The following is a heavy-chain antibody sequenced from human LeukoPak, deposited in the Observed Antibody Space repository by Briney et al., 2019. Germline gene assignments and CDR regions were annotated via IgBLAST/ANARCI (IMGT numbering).Heavy chain of an antibody. CDR3: ARARGGIVGATTDY. V-gene: IGHV3-7*01. D-gene: IGHD1-26*01. Sequence: GGSLRLSCAASGFTFSSYWMSWVRQAPGKGLEWVANIKQDGSEKYYVDSVKGRFTISRDNAKNSLYLQMNSLRAEDTAVYYCARARGGIVGATTDYWGQGTLVTVSS. J-gene: IGHJ4*02. CDR1: GFTFSSYW. CDR2: IKQDGSEK.